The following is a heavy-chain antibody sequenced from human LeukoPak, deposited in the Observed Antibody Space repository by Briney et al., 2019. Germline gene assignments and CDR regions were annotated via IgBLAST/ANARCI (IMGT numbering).Heavy chain of an antibody. CDR3: ARDYRHDYGDYFDY. CDR1: GFTFSSYA. CDR2: ISYDGINK. V-gene: IGHV3-30-3*01. J-gene: IGHJ4*02. D-gene: IGHD4-17*01. Sequence: GGSLRLSCAASGFTFSSYAMHWVRQAPGKGLEWVSVISYDGINKYYADSVKGRFTISRDNSKNTLYLQMTNLRAEDTAVYYCARDYRHDYGDYFDYWGQGTLVTVSS.